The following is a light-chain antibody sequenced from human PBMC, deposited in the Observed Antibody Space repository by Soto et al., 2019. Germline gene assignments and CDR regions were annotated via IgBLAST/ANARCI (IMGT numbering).Light chain of an antibody. J-gene: IGLJ3*02. CDR2: ANT. V-gene: IGLV1-40*01. CDR3: QSFDSSMDGWV. CDR1: SSNIGAGHD. Sequence: QSVLTQPPSASGAPGQRVTISCTGSSSNIGAGHDVHWYQQIPETAPRLLVSANTNRPSGVPDRFSGSNSGTSASLAITGLQAEDEADYYCQSFDSSMDGWVFGGGTKLTLL.